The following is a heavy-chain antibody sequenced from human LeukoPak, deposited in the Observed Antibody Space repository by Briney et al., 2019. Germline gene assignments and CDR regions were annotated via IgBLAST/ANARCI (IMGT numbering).Heavy chain of an antibody. V-gene: IGHV4-59*01. J-gene: IGHJ4*02. CDR1: GGSISSYF. D-gene: IGHD6-13*01. CDR3: ARAYTSAWYGIEY. Sequence: SETLSLTCTVSGGSISSYFWNWIRQPPGKGLEWIGSIYYSGSTHSNPNNNPSLKSRVTMSLDTSKNQFSLKLSSVTAADTAVYYCARAYTSAWYGIEYWGQGALDTVSS. CDR2: IYYSGSTHSNP.